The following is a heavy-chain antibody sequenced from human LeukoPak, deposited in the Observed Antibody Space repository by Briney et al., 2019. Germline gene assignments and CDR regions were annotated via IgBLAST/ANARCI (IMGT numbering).Heavy chain of an antibody. CDR1: GYTFTGYY. CDR3: ARCPTYSSGWFFSNWFDP. CDR2: INPNSGGT. V-gene: IGHV1-2*02. J-gene: IGHJ5*02. Sequence: ASVKVSCKASGYTFTGYYMHWVRQAPGQGLEWMGWINPNSGGTNYAQKFRGRVTMTRDTSISTAYMELSRLRSDDTAVYYCARCPTYSSGWFFSNWFDPWGQGTLVTASS. D-gene: IGHD6-19*01.